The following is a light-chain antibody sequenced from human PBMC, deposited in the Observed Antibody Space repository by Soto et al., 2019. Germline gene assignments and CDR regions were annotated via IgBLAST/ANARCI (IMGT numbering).Light chain of an antibody. Sequence: QSALTQPASVSGSPGQSITISCTGTNSDIGAYNYVSWYQQHPGKAPKLIIYEVSNRPSGVSNRFSGSKSGNTASLTISGLQAEDEAAYYCTSYTTKDTWEFGGGTKLTVL. V-gene: IGLV2-14*01. CDR2: EVS. CDR3: TSYTTKDTWE. CDR1: NSDIGAYNY. J-gene: IGLJ3*02.